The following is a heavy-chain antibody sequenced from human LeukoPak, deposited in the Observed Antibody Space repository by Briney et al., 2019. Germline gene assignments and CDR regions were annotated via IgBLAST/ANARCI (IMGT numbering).Heavy chain of an antibody. D-gene: IGHD2-2*01. CDR3: ARGAGYCSSTGCPLYYYYGMDV. Sequence: GGSLRLSCAASGFTFSSYSMNWVRQAPGKGLEWVSSISSSSSYIYYADSVKGRFTISRDNAKNSLYLQMNSLRAEDTAVYYCARGAGYCSSTGCPLYYYYGMDVWGQGTTVTVSS. CDR2: ISSSSSYI. J-gene: IGHJ6*02. V-gene: IGHV3-21*01. CDR1: GFTFSSYS.